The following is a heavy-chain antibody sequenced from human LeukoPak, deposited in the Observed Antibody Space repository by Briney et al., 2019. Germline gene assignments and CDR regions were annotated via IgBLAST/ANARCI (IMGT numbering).Heavy chain of an antibody. D-gene: IGHD6-13*01. CDR1: GFTFSSYA. Sequence: QAGGSLRLSCAASGFTFSSYAMSWVRQAPGKGLEWVSAISGSGGSTYYADSVKGRFTISRDNSENTLYPQMNSLRAEDTAVYYCAKDRGAAAGTEDHFDYWGQGTLVTVSS. CDR2: ISGSGGST. V-gene: IGHV3-23*01. J-gene: IGHJ4*02. CDR3: AKDRGAAAGTEDHFDY.